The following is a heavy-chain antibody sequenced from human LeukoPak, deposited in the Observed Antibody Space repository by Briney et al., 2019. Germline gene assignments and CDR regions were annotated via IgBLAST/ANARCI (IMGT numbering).Heavy chain of an antibody. Sequence: GGSLRLSCAASGFTFSSYAMHWVRQAPGKGLEYVSAISRNGGSTDYANSVKGRFTISRDNSKHTLYPPMDNQRAQNMPVYYCSRAGRHMATIWFDYWGQGTLVTVSS. D-gene: IGHD5-24*01. V-gene: IGHV3-64*01. J-gene: IGHJ4*02. CDR2: ISRNGGST. CDR3: SRAGRHMATIWFDY. CDR1: GFTFSSYA.